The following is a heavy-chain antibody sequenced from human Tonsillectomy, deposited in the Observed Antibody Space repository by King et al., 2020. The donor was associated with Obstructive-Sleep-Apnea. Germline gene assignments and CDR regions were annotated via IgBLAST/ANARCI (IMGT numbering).Heavy chain of an antibody. D-gene: IGHD3-3*01. CDR2: INHSGST. Sequence: VQLQQWGAGLLKPSETLSLTCAVYGGSFSGYYWSWIRQPPGKGLEWIGEINHSGSTNYNPSLKSRVTISVDTSKNQFSLKLSSVTAADTAVYYCARVTAGYGFWGWFRPYRMDGRGQRTPVTVSS. CDR3: ARVTAGYGFWGWFRPYRMDG. CDR1: GGSFSGYY. J-gene: IGHJ6*02. V-gene: IGHV4-34*01.